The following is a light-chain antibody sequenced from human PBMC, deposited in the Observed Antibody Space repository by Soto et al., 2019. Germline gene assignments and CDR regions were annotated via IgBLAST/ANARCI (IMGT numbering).Light chain of an antibody. CDR2: DVT. J-gene: IGLJ2*01. CDR3: SSHAGSSVV. Sequence: QSALTQPPSASGSPGQSVTISCTGTSSDVGAYKYVSWYQQYPGKAPQLLIYDVTERPSGVPDRFSGSKSGNTASLTVSGLQVEDEADYYCSSHAGSSVVFGVGTKLTFL. CDR1: SSDVGAYKY. V-gene: IGLV2-8*01.